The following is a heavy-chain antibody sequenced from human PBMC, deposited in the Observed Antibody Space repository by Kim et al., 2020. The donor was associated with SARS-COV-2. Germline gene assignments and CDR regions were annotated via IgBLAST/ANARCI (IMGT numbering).Heavy chain of an antibody. CDR2: IYSGGST. V-gene: IGHV3-53*01. D-gene: IGHD5-12*01. Sequence: GGSLRLSCAASGFTVSSNYMSWVRQAPGKGLEWVSVIYSGGSTYYADSVKGRFTISRDNSKNTLYLQMNSLRAEDTAVYYCARAVDIVATMRAFDIWGQGTMVTVSS. J-gene: IGHJ3*02. CDR3: ARAVDIVATMRAFDI. CDR1: GFTVSSNY.